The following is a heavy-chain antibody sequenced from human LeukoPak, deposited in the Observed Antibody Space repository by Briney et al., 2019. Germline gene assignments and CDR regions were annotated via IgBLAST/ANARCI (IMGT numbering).Heavy chain of an antibody. D-gene: IGHD2-15*01. CDR2: INPNSGGT. CDR1: GYTFTGYY. V-gene: IGHV1-2*02. J-gene: IGHJ6*02. CDR3: ARGEYCSGGSCTYYYGMDV. Sequence: GASVKVSCKASGYTFTGYYMHWVRQAPGQGLEWMGWINPNSGGTNYAQKFQGRVTMTRDTSISTAYMELSSLRSEDTAVYYCARGEYCSGGSCTYYYGMDVWGQGTTVTVSS.